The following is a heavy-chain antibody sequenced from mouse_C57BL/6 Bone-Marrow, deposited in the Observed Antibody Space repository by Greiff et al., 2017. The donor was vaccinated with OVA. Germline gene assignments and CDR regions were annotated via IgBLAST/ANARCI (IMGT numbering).Heavy chain of an antibody. V-gene: IGHV1-5*01. CDR3: TRYYYGSSYRYFDV. Sequence: VQLQQSGTVLARPGASVKMSCKTSGYTFTSYWMHWVKQRPGQGLEWIGAIYPGNSDTSYNQKFKGKAKLTAATSASTAYMELSSLTNEDSAVYYCTRYYYGSSYRYFDVWGTGTTVTVSS. CDR2: IYPGNSDT. D-gene: IGHD1-1*01. CDR1: GYTFTSYW. J-gene: IGHJ1*03.